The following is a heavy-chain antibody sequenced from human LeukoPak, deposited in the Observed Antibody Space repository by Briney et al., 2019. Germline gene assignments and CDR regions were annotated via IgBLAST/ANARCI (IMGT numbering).Heavy chain of an antibody. V-gene: IGHV5-10-1*01. CDR2: IDPSDSYT. J-gene: IGHJ4*02. D-gene: IGHD2-2*01. CDR3: ARHTLDIVVNDY. Sequence: GESLMISCKGSGYSFTSYWISWVRQMPGKGLEWMGRIDPSDSYTNYSPSFQGHVTISADKFISTAYLQWSSLKASDTAMYYCARHTLDIVVNDYWGQGTLVTVSS. CDR1: GYSFTSYW.